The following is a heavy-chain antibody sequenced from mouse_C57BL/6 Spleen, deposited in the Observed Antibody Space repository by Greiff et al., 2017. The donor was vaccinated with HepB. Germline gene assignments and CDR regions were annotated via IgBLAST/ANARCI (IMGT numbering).Heavy chain of an antibody. D-gene: IGHD2-10*02. CDR1: GYTFTGYW. V-gene: IGHV1-9*01. J-gene: IGHJ4*01. Sequence: QVQLQQSGAELMKPGASVKLSCKATGYTFTGYWIEWVKQRPGHGLEWIGEILPGSGSTNYNEKFKGKATFTADTSSNTAYMQIRRLTTEDSAIYYCARVYGNFPYYYAMDYWGQGTSVTVSS. CDR2: ILPGSGST. CDR3: ARVYGNFPYYYAMDY.